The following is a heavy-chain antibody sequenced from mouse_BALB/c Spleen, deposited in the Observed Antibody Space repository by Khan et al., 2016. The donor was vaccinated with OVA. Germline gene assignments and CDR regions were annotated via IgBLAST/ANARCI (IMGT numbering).Heavy chain of an antibody. CDR2: IDPPNDDS. CDR3: ASLYSNPFAF. J-gene: IGHJ3*01. Sequence: VQLKESGAELVKPGASVKLSCSAFGFNIKDTYIHWMKQRPEQGLEWIGRIDPPNDDSKYGPKFQAKATSTADTSSNTAYLQLSSLTSEDTAVYYCASLYSNPFAFWGQGTLVSVSA. V-gene: IGHV14-3*02. D-gene: IGHD2-5*01. CDR1: GFNIKDTY.